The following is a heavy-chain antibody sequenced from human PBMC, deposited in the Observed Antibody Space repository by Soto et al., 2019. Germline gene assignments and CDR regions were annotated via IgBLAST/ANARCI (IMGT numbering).Heavy chain of an antibody. CDR3: GRQYYDILTPYDYYGMDV. J-gene: IGHJ6*02. D-gene: IGHD3-9*01. CDR1: GYIFTNYW. V-gene: IGHV5-10-1*01. CDR2: IDPRDSYS. Sequence: GESLKISCKTSGYIFTNYWISWVRLMPGKGLEWMGRIDPRDSYSSYSPSFQGHVTFSTDKSISTAYLQWSSLKASDTAMYYCGRQYYDILTPYDYYGMDVWGQGTTVTVSS.